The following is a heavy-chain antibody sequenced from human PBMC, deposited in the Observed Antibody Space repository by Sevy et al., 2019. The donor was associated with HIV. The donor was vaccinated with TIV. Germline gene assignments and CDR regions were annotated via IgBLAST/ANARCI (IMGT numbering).Heavy chain of an antibody. D-gene: IGHD3-22*01. CDR1: GSTLSRLS. CDR2: FDPEDGET. J-gene: IGHJ4*02. V-gene: IGHV1-24*01. CDR3: ATTKDYYESYGSPFDY. Sequence: ASEKVSCKVSGSTLSRLSMHWVRQVPGKGLEWMASFDPEDGETIYARKFQGRVTMTEDTSTDTAYMELSSLRSEDTAVYYCATTKDYYESYGSPFDYWGQGTLVTVSS.